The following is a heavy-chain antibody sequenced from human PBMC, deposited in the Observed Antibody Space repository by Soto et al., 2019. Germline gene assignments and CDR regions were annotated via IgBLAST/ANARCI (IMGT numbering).Heavy chain of an antibody. D-gene: IGHD6-13*01. CDR3: TCWLAAGCS. Sequence: EVQLVESGGDLVQPGGSLRLSCAASGFTLSDHYMDWVRQAPGKGLEWVARTKNRSQRYTIEYAASVKGRFTITRDESKNSLFLQRDSLKSADKAVYYCTCWLAAGCSWVEGTVVTVAS. J-gene: IGHJ4*02. V-gene: IGHV3-72*01. CDR2: TKNRSQRYTI. CDR1: GFTLSDHY.